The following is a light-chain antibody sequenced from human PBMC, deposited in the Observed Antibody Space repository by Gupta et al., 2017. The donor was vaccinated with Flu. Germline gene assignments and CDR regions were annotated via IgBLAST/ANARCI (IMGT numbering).Light chain of an antibody. J-gene: IGKJ3*01. Sequence: EIVLTQSPSTLSLSPGERATLSCRASQSVSSSYLVWYHHKPGQAPRLLIYGASSRATGIPDRFSGSGSGTEFTLTILRLEPEDFAVYYCQQYCSSLLTFGHGTKVDIK. CDR1: QSVSSSY. CDR3: QQYCSSLLT. CDR2: GAS. V-gene: IGKV3-20*01.